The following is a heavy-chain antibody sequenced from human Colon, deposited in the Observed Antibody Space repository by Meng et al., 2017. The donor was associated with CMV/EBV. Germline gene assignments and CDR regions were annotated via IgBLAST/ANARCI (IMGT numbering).Heavy chain of an antibody. V-gene: IGHV4-59*08. D-gene: IGHD5/OR15-5a*01. J-gene: IGHJ5*01. CDR2: IRYSGST. CDR3: ARVSFVNDRRRGLSGWFDS. Sequence: GSLRLSCIVSGGSISSYHWSWIRQPPGKGLEWIGYIRYSGSTNSNPSLKSRVTISVDRSRNQLSLRLSSVNVADTAIYFCARVSFVNDRRRGLSGWFDSWGRGALVTVSS. CDR1: GGSISSYH.